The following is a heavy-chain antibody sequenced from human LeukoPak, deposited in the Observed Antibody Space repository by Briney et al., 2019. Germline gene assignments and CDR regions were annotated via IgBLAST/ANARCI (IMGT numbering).Heavy chain of an antibody. V-gene: IGHV3-23*01. CDR3: ATTLVGQWLAETPPI. Sequence: GGSLRLSCAASGFTFSSYAMSWVRQAPGKGLEWVLAISGSGGSTYYADSVKGRFTISRDNSKNTLYLQMNSLRAEDTAVYYCATTLVGQWLAETPPIWGQGTLVTVSS. CDR2: ISGSGGST. CDR1: GFTFSSYA. J-gene: IGHJ4*02. D-gene: IGHD6-19*01.